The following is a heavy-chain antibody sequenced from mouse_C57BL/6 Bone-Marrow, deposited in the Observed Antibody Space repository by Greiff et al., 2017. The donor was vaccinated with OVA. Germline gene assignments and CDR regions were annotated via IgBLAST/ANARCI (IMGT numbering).Heavy chain of an antibody. Sequence: QVQLQQPGAELVKPGASVKMSCKASDYTFTSYWITWVKQRPGQGLEWIGDIYPGSGSTNYNEKFKSKATLTVDTSSSTAYMQLSSLTSEDSAVYYCARDFGSSYYAMDYWGQGTSVTVSS. D-gene: IGHD1-1*01. J-gene: IGHJ4*01. CDR2: IYPGSGST. CDR3: ARDFGSSYYAMDY. CDR1: DYTFTSYW. V-gene: IGHV1-55*01.